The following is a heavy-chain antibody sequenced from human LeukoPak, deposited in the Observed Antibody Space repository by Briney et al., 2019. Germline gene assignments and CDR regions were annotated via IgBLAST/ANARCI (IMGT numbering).Heavy chain of an antibody. J-gene: IGHJ6*02. CDR3: ARDHARYGSAYGMDV. V-gene: IGHV1-2*04. Sequence: ASVKVSCKASGYTFTGYYMHWVRQAPGQGLEWMGWINPNSGGTNYAQKFQGWVTMTRDTSISTAYMELSRLRSDDTAVYYCARDHARYGSAYGMDVWGQGTTVTVSS. D-gene: IGHD3-10*01. CDR2: INPNSGGT. CDR1: GYTFTGYY.